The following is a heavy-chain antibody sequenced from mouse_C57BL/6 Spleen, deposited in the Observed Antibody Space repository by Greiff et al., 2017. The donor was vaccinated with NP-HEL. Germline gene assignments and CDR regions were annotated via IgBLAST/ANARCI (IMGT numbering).Heavy chain of an antibody. CDR2: IHPNSGST. V-gene: IGHV1-64*01. CDR3: ARTGDSYCFDY. J-gene: IGHJ2*01. D-gene: IGHD3-3*01. Sequence: QVHVKQSGAELVKPGASVKLSCKASGYTFTSYWMHWVKQRPGQGLEWIGMIHPNSGSTNYNEKFKSKATLTVDKSSSTAYMQLSSLTSEDSAVYYCARTGDSYCFDYWGQGTTLTVSS. CDR1: GYTFTSYW.